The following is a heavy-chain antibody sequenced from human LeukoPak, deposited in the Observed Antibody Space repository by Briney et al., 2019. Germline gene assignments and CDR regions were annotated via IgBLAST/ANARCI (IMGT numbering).Heavy chain of an antibody. Sequence: SETLSLTCAVYGGSFSGYYWSWIRQPPGKGLEWIGEINHSGSTNYNPSLKSRVTISVDTSKNQFSLKLSSVTAADTAVYYCASGRRIAVAGTAEVYYFDYWGQGTLVTVSS. CDR1: GGSFSGYY. D-gene: IGHD6-19*01. J-gene: IGHJ4*02. CDR3: ASGRRIAVAGTAEVYYFDY. V-gene: IGHV4-34*01. CDR2: INHSGST.